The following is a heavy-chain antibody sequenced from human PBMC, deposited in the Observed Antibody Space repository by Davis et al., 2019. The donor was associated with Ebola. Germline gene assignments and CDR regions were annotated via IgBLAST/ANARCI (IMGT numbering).Heavy chain of an antibody. CDR2: INSDASST. Sequence: PGGSLRLSCAASGFAFRESWMHWVRQAPGRGLVWVSHINSDASSTTCADYVKGRFTISRDNAKNTVSLQMNSLRAEDTAIYYCARDVAYSNYDWGQGTLVTVSS. V-gene: IGHV3-74*01. D-gene: IGHD4-11*01. J-gene: IGHJ4*02. CDR1: GFAFRESW. CDR3: ARDVAYSNYD.